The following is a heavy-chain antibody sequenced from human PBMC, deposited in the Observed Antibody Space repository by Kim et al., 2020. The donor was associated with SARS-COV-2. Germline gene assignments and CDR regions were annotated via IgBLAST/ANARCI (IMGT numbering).Heavy chain of an antibody. V-gene: IGHV3-30-3*01. J-gene: IGHJ4*02. D-gene: IGHD2-2*01. CDR3: ARSASQLPTVPILYYFDY. CDR1: GFTFSSYA. Sequence: GGSLRLSCAASGFTFSSYAMHWVRQAPGKGLEWVAVISYDGSNKYYADSVKGRFTISRDNSKNTLYLQMNSLRAEDTAVYYCARSASQLPTVPILYYFDYWGQVTLVTVSS. CDR2: ISYDGSNK.